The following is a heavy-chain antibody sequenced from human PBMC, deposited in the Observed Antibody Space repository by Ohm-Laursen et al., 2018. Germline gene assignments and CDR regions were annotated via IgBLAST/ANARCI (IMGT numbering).Heavy chain of an antibody. CDR1: GFTFSSYG. D-gene: IGHD1-26*01. V-gene: IGHV3-30*18. CDR3: AKDRGSITYYYYGMDV. CDR2: ISYDGSNK. Sequence: SLRLSCAASGFTFSSYGMHWVRQAPGKGLEWVAVISYDGSNKYYADSVKGRFTISRDNSKNTLYLQMNSLRAEDTAVYYRAKDRGSITYYYYGMDVWGQGTTVTVSS. J-gene: IGHJ6*02.